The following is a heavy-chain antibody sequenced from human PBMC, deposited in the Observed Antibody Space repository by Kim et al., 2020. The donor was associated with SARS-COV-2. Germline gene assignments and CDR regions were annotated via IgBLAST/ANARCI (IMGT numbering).Heavy chain of an antibody. CDR3: ARAQGTTVVPLFDY. J-gene: IGHJ4*02. Sequence: GGSLRLSCAASGFTFSSYAMHWVRQAPGKGLEWVAVISYDGSNKYYADSVKGRFTISRDNSKNTLYLQMNSLRAEDTAVYYCARAQGTTVVPLFDYWGQGTLVTVSS. CDR2: ISYDGSNK. D-gene: IGHD4-17*01. V-gene: IGHV3-30*04. CDR1: GFTFSSYA.